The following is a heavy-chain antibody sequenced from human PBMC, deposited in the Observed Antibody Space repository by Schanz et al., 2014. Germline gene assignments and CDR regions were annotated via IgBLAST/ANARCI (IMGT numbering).Heavy chain of an antibody. CDR3: ARLGVGDKAYYYYGTDV. CDR2: IFFSGST. Sequence: QVQLQESGPGLVKPSETLSLTCTVSGVSIGGYYWSWIRQPPGKGLEWIGYIFFSGSTTYNPSFNSRVTISLHMSKTHFALNLRSVTAADTAVYYCARLGVGDKAYYYYGTDVWGQGTTVLVSS. V-gene: IGHV4-59*08. D-gene: IGHD1-26*01. CDR1: GVSIGGYY. J-gene: IGHJ6*02.